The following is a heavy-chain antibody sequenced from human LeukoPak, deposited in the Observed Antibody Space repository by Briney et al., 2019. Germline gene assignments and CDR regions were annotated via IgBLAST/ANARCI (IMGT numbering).Heavy chain of an antibody. CDR2: MYHSGIT. D-gene: IGHD3-10*01. J-gene: IGHJ5*02. V-gene: IGHV4-38-2*01. CDR3: ARLTPGKNWFDP. CDR1: GYSINSAYY. Sequence: SETLSLTCAVSGYSINSAYYWGWIRQPPGKGLEWIASMYHSGITYYNSSLKSRATISVDTSKNQFSLKLNSVTAADTSVYYCARLTPGKNWFDPWGHGTLVTVSS.